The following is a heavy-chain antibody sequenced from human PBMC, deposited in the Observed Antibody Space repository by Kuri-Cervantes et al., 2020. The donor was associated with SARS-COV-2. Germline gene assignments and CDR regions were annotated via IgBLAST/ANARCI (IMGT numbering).Heavy chain of an antibody. V-gene: IGHV3-30*18. CDR1: GFTLSSYG. J-gene: IGHJ4*02. CDR2: ISYDGSNK. Sequence: GESLKISCAASGFTLSSYGMHWARQAPGKGLEWVAVISYDGSNKYYADSVKGRFTISRDNSKNTLYLQMNSLRAEDTAVYYCAKDRSPFVVVVAATDYWGQGTLVTVSS. CDR3: AKDRSPFVVVVAATDY. D-gene: IGHD2-15*01.